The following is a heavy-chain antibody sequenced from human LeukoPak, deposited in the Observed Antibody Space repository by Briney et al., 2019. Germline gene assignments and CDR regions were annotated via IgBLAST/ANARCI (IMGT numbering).Heavy chain of an antibody. CDR2: INNDGSTE. CDR1: GFTLSSYW. D-gene: IGHD3-22*01. J-gene: IGHJ4*02. V-gene: IGHV3-74*01. Sequence: GGSLSLSCAASGFTLSSYWMHWVRQAPGKGLVWVSRINNDGSTEHYADSEKGRFTISRDNAENILYLQMNSLTAEDTAVYYCARGPETYYYDSSAYYGGQGTLVTVS. CDR3: ARGPETYYYDSSAYY.